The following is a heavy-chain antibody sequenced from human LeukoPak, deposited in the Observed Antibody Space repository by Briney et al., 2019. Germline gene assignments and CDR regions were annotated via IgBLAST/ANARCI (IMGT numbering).Heavy chain of an antibody. CDR1: GLTFTDHS. D-gene: IGHD6-25*01. CDR3: ARDGSGFYLYYYMDV. V-gene: IGHV3-21*01. Sequence: KTRGSLRLSCAASGLTFTDHSMTWVRQAPGKGLELVSSISTVSTYKFYSDSVKGRFTISRDNAKNILYLQMSSLSAEDTGVYYCARDGSGFYLYYYMDVWGRGTPVTVSS. CDR2: ISTVSTYK. J-gene: IGHJ6*03.